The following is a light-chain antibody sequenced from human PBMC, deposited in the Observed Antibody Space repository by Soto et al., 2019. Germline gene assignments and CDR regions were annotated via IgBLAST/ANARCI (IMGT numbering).Light chain of an antibody. Sequence: DIQMTQSPSTLSASVGDRVTITCRASQTISTWLAWYQQKPGKAPKLLIYRASSLESGVPSRFSGSGSGTEFTLTISSLQPDDFATYYCQKYNTFSPWTVGQGTKVDIK. CDR3: QKYNTFSPWT. CDR2: RAS. J-gene: IGKJ1*01. V-gene: IGKV1-5*03. CDR1: QTISTW.